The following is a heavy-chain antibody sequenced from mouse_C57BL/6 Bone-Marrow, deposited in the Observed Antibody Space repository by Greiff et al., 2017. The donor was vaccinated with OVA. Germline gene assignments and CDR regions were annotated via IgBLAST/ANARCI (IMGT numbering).Heavy chain of an antibody. Sequence: VQLQQPGAELVMPGASVKLSCKASGYTFTSYWMHWVKQRPGQGLEWIGEIDPSDSYTNYNQKFKGKSTLTVDKTSSTAYMQLSSLTSEDSAVYYGARGWAWFAYWGQGTLVTVSA. D-gene: IGHD3-3*01. J-gene: IGHJ3*01. CDR1: GYTFTSYW. V-gene: IGHV1-69*01. CDR2: IDPSDSYT. CDR3: ARGWAWFAY.